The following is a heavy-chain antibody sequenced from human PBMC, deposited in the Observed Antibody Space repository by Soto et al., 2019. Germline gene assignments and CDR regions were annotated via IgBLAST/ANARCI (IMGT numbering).Heavy chain of an antibody. J-gene: IGHJ4*02. D-gene: IGHD6-19*01. CDR2: ISGGGGNT. CDR3: AKITGGWYFGQFPDY. CDR1: GFTFNSYA. V-gene: IGHV3-23*01. Sequence: GGSLRLSCAASGFTFNSYAMSWVRQAPGKGLEWVSAISGGGGNTYYADSVKGRFTISRDNSKNTLYLQMNSLRAEDTAVYYCAKITGGWYFGQFPDYWGQGTLVTVSS.